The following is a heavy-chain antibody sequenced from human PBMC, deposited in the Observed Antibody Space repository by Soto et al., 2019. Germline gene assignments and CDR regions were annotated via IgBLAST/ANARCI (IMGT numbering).Heavy chain of an antibody. CDR3: ARGENDYDTETYLGAFDI. CDR1: GYTFTSYG. J-gene: IGHJ3*02. D-gene: IGHD3-22*01. Sequence: QVHLVQSGAEVKKPGASVKGSCKASGYTFTSYGITWVRQAPGQGLEWMGRISTYNGNTNYAQKFQGRVVMTADTSMNTVYMELRSLRADDTAVYYCARGENDYDTETYLGAFDIWGQGTMVTVSS. V-gene: IGHV1-18*01. CDR2: ISTYNGNT.